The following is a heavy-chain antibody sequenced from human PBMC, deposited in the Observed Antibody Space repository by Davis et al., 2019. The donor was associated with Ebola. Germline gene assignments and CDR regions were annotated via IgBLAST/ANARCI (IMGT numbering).Heavy chain of an antibody. J-gene: IGHJ6*02. CDR3: ASGLRGHSIDV. CDR1: GFTFTNFA. CDR2: ISVDDGDT. D-gene: IGHD5-12*01. Sequence: PGGSLRLSCAASGFTFTNFAINWVRQAPGQGLEWMGWISVDDGDTKAAQKFQGRLTMTTDTSSNTAYMELRSLTSDDTAVYYRASGLRGHSIDVWGQGTTVTVSS. V-gene: IGHV1-18*01.